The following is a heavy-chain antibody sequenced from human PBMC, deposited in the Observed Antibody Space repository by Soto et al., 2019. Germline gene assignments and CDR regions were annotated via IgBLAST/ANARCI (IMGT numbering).Heavy chain of an antibody. CDR1: GSTFTRFS. V-gene: IGHV3-21*06. J-gene: IGHJ4*02. Sequence: LRLSCAASGSTFTRFSMNWVRQAPGKGLEWVSSISSTTNYIYYGDSMKGRFTISRDNAKNSLYLEMNSLRAEDTAVYYCARESEDLTSNFDYWGQGTLVTVSS. CDR2: ISSTTNYI. CDR3: ARESEDLTSNFDY.